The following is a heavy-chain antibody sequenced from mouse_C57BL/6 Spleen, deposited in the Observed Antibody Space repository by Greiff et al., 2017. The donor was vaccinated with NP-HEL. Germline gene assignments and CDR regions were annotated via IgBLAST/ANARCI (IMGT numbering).Heavy chain of an antibody. V-gene: IGHV1-61*01. CDR2: IYPSDSET. CDR3: ARSGLKVFDY. CDR1: GYTFTSYW. Sequence: QVQLQPSGAELVRPGSSVKLSCKASGYTFTSYWMDWVKQRPGQGLEWIGNIYPSDSETHYNQKFKDKATLTVDKSSSTAYMQLSSLTSEDSAVYYCARSGLKVFDYWGQGTTLTVSS. J-gene: IGHJ2*01. D-gene: IGHD3-1*01.